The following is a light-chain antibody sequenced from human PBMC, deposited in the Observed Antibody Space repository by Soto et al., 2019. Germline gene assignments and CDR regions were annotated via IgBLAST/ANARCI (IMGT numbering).Light chain of an antibody. V-gene: IGKV3-11*01. J-gene: IGKJ5*01. CDR2: DAS. CDR3: QQYGSSPLIS. Sequence: EIVLTQSPDTLSLSPGERATLSCRASQSVSGYLGWYQQKPGQAPRLLIYDASNRAYGVPARFRGSGSGTNFTLTIASLEPEDFAVYYCQQYGSSPLISFGQGTRLEIK. CDR1: QSVSGY.